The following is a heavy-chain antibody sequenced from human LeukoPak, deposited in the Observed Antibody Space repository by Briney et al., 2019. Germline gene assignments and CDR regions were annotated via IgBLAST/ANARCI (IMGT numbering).Heavy chain of an antibody. D-gene: IGHD2-15*01. Sequence: SETLSLTCTVSGGSLSSFYWSWIRQPPGKGLEGSGYIFNSESTNYNPSLKSGVTISVDTSKNQFSLMLTSVTASDTAMYYCARHCSGGTCPLSFDAFDIWGQGTMVTVSS. J-gene: IGHJ3*02. V-gene: IGHV4-59*08. CDR1: GGSLSSFY. CDR3: ARHCSGGTCPLSFDAFDI. CDR2: IFNSEST.